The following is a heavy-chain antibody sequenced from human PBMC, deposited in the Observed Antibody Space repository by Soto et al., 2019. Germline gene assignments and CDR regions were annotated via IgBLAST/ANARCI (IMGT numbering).Heavy chain of an antibody. Sequence: ASVKVSCVASGYTFTSYYMHWVRQAPGQGLEWMGIINPSGGSTSYAQKFQGRVTMTRDTSTSTVYMELSSLRSEDTAVYYCARDNSIAAAGNGMDVWGQGTTVTVSS. CDR1: GYTFTSYY. J-gene: IGHJ6*02. D-gene: IGHD6-13*01. V-gene: IGHV1-46*01. CDR2: INPSGGST. CDR3: ARDNSIAAAGNGMDV.